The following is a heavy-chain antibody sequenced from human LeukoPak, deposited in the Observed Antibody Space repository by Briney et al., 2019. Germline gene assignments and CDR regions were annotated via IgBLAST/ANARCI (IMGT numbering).Heavy chain of an antibody. D-gene: IGHD3-3*01. CDR3: ARDRPHTNYYYYGMDV. V-gene: IGHV4-31*03. Sequence: SQTLSLTCTVSGGSISSGGYYWSWIRQHPGKGLEWIGYIYYSGSTYYNPSLKSRVTISVDTSKNQFSLKLRSVTAADTAVYYCARDRPHTNYYYYGMDVWGQGTTVTVSS. CDR1: GGSISSGGYY. J-gene: IGHJ6*02. CDR2: IYYSGST.